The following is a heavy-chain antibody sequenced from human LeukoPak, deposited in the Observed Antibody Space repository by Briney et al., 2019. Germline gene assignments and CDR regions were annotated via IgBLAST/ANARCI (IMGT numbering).Heavy chain of an antibody. Sequence: PSETLSLTCTVSGGSISSYYWSWIRQPPGKGLEWIGYIYYSGSTNYNPSLKSRVTIPVDTSKNQFSLKLSSVTAADTAVYYCAREDSSGWLTYWGQGTLVTVSS. CDR3: AREDSSGWLTY. CDR1: GGSISSYY. J-gene: IGHJ4*02. D-gene: IGHD6-19*01. CDR2: IYYSGST. V-gene: IGHV4-59*01.